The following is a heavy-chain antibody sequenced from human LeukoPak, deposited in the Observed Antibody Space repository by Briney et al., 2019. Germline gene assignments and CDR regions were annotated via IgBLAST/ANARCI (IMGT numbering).Heavy chain of an antibody. D-gene: IGHD6-19*01. CDR1: GFTFSSYS. Sequence: PGGSLILSCAASGFTFSSYSMNWVRQAPGKGLEWVSSISSSSSYIYYADSVKGRFTISRDNSKNTLYLQMNSLRAEDTAVYYCAKESTSGFPDYWGQGTRVTVSS. CDR2: ISSSSSYI. J-gene: IGHJ4*02. V-gene: IGHV3-21*01. CDR3: AKESTSGFPDY.